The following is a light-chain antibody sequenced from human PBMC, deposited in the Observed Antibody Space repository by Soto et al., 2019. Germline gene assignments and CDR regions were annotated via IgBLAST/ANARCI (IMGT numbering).Light chain of an antibody. CDR2: AAS. CDR1: QPISSY. V-gene: IGKV1-39*01. J-gene: IGKJ2*01. Sequence: DIQMTQSPASLSASVGDRVAITSRASQPISSYLNWYQHKPGKAPTPLIYAASNLQGGVPSRFSGSGSGTNFTLGISRLELEDFATYYCQQTRRAPRTFGPGTKLEIK. CDR3: QQTRRAPRT.